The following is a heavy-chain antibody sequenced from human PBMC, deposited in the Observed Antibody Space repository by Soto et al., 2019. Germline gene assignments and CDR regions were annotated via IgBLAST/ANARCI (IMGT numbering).Heavy chain of an antibody. CDR1: GFTFSSYG. D-gene: IGHD6-13*01. J-gene: IGHJ3*02. CDR2: IPNTENKK. Sequence: DLEESGGGVVQPGTSLRFSCVASGFTFSSYGMHWVRQAPGKGLEWVAVIPNTENKKYYADSVKGRFTISRDNSQNTLFLQMDSLMSEDTAMYYCARTAGGRVRGALDIWGQGTMVTVS. CDR3: ARTAGGRVRGALDI. V-gene: IGHV3-30-3*01.